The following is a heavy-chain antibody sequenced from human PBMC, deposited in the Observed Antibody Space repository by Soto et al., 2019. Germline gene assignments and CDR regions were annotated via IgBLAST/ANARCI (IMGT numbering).Heavy chain of an antibody. CDR2: IRSRANNYAK. Sequence: VPLVESGGGLVQPGGSLKLSCTASGFIFSGSAIHWVRQASGKGLEWVGRIRSRANNYAKSSAASVKGRFFFSRDDSKNTAYLQMNTLKTEDTAVYYCSRGQGAAIGDYYYHGMDVWGQGTTVTVSS. D-gene: IGHD2-2*02. J-gene: IGHJ6*02. CDR3: SRGQGAAIGDYYYHGMDV. V-gene: IGHV3-73*02. CDR1: GFIFSGSA.